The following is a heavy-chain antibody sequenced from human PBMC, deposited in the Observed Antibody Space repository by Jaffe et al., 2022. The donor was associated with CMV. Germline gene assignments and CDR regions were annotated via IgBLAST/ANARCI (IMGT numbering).Heavy chain of an antibody. D-gene: IGHD4-4*01. CDR2: TYYRSKWYY. J-gene: IGHJ4*02. V-gene: IGHV6-1*01. CDR3: VRDRRTTHMVLFDD. Sequence: QLQQSGPGLVRPSQTLSLTCAISGDSVSSNNAAWNWIRQSPSSGLEWLGRTYYRSKWYYDYAVSVKSRITVNPDTSKNQFSLQLNSVTPEDTAVYYCVRDRRTTHMVLFDDWGQGTLVTVSS. CDR1: GDSVSSNNAA.